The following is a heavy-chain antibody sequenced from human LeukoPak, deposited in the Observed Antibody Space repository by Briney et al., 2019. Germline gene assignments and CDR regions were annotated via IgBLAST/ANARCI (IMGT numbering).Heavy chain of an antibody. CDR3: AKRLGYCTNGVCQEFDY. CDR2: FSGSGGST. CDR1: GFTFSSYA. Sequence: GVALRLSCAASGFTFSSYAMRWVLQPPGQGLEWVSAFSGSGGSTYHPHPVNGRFTISRDNSKNTHYLQMNSLRAEDTAVYYCAKRLGYCTNGVCQEFDYWGQGTLVTVSS. D-gene: IGHD2-8*01. V-gene: IGHV3-23*01. J-gene: IGHJ4*02.